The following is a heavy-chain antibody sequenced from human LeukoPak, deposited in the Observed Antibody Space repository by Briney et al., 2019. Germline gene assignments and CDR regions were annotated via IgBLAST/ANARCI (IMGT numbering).Heavy chain of an antibody. CDR2: TYYRSKWYN. Sequence: SQTLSLTCSISGDSVSSNSAAWNWIRQSPSRGLEWLGRTYYRSKWYNDYAVSVKSLITLNPDTSKNQFSPQLNSVTPEDTAVYYCARDHGSFDAFDIWGQGTMVTVSS. V-gene: IGHV6-1*01. CDR1: GDSVSSNSAA. D-gene: IGHD6-13*01. J-gene: IGHJ3*02. CDR3: ARDHGSFDAFDI.